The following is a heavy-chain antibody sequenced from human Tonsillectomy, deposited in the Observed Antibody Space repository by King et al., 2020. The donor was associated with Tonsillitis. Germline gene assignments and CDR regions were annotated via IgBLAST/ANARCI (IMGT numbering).Heavy chain of an antibody. D-gene: IGHD3-10*01. CDR2: IYYSGST. V-gene: IGHV4-59*01. J-gene: IGHJ4*02. Sequence: VQLQESGPGLVKPSETLSLTCTVSGGSISSYYWSWIRQPPGKGLEWIGYIYYSGSTNYNASLKSRVTISVDTSKNQFSLKLSSVTAADTAVYYCARAPIGSSKFDYWGQGTLVTVSS. CDR1: GGSISSYY. CDR3: ARAPIGSSKFDY.